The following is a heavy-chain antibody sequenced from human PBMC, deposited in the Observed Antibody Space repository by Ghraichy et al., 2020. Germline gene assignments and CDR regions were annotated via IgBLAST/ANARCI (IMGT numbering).Heavy chain of an antibody. V-gene: IGHV4-59*01. CDR1: GGSISSYY. J-gene: IGHJ5*02. Sequence: SQTPSLTCTVSGGSISSYYWSWIRQPPGKGLEWIGYIYYSGSTNYNPSLKSRVTISVDTSKNQFSLKLSSVTAADTAVYYCAREQGANGVFLGNWFDPWGQGTLVTVSS. D-gene: IGHD2-8*01. CDR2: IYYSGST. CDR3: AREQGANGVFLGNWFDP.